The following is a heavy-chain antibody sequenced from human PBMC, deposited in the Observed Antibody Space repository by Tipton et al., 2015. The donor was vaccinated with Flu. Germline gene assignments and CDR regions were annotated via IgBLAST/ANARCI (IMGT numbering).Heavy chain of an antibody. CDR3: SRRDYSNYVSDPKSWFDP. D-gene: IGHD4-11*01. CDR1: SGSVSSSNW. V-gene: IGHV4-4*02. Sequence: TLSLTCTVSSGSVSSSNWWTWVRQAPGKGPEWIGKVYRDGTTDYNPSLRSRVTISIDTSKNQFSLNMRSVTAAEMAVYYCSRRDYSNYVSDPKSWFDPWGQGTLVAVSS. CDR2: VYRDGTT. J-gene: IGHJ5*02.